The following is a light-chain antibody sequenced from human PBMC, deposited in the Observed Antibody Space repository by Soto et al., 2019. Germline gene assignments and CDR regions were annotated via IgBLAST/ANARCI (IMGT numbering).Light chain of an antibody. J-gene: IGKJ1*01. CDR2: WAS. CDR3: QQYYTNSWS. V-gene: IGKV4-1*01. CDR1: ESVLYSPNNKND. Sequence: DIVMTQSPDSLAVSLGESATINFKSIESVLYSPNNKNDLAWYQHKPGQPPKMLIYWASIRESGVPDRFSGSGSGTDFTLTISSLQSEDVAVYYCQQYYTNSWSFGQGTKVDIK.